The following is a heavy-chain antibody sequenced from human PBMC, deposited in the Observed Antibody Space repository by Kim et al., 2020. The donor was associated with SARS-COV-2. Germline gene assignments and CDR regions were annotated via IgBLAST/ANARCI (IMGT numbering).Heavy chain of an antibody. Sequence: SETLSLTCTVSGASISSPFWSWIRQPPGKGLEWIGYIYYSGRSDYNPSLKSRVTITLDTSKKQISLKLSSVTAADTAVYYCARGLADSSGWYNFDYWGQGTLVTVSS. D-gene: IGHD6-19*01. CDR3: ARGLADSSGWYNFDY. CDR2: IYYSGRS. J-gene: IGHJ4*02. V-gene: IGHV4-59*11. CDR1: GASISSPF.